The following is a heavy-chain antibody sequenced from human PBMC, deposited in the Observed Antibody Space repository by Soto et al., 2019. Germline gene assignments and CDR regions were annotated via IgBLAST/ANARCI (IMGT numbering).Heavy chain of an antibody. J-gene: IGHJ5*02. D-gene: IGHD6-13*01. V-gene: IGHV1-69*01. Sequence: QAQVVQSGAEVRKPGSSVKLSCKASEGTFNSYAIAWVRQAPGQGLEWMGGIIPYYNTLNYAQKFQDRVTITAEASTNTVYMELSSLSSDVTAVYFCAGGASRWYPYLVAPWAQGTVVTVSS. CDR2: IIPYYNTL. CDR3: AGGASRWYPYLVAP. CDR1: EGTFNSYA.